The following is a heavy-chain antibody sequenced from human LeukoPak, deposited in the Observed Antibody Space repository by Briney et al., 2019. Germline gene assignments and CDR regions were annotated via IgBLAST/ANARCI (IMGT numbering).Heavy chain of an antibody. V-gene: IGHV3-21*01. CDR1: GFIFSDYT. Sequence: GGSLRLSCAASGFIFSDYTMNWVHQAPGKGLEWVSSITTSGSYIKYADSLKGRFTISRDNAKNSLDLQMNSLRAEDTAVYYCVRGGAYDSSGYYWFDSWGQGTLVTVSS. J-gene: IGHJ5*01. D-gene: IGHD3-22*01. CDR2: ITTSGSYI. CDR3: VRGGAYDSSGYYWFDS.